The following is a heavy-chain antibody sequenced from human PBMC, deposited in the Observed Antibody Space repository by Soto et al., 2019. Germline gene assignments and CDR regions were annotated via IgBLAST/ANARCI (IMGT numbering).Heavy chain of an antibody. V-gene: IGHV1-69*13. J-gene: IGHJ4*02. CDR3: ARGTYYDFWSGSLEY. D-gene: IGHD3-3*01. CDR1: GGTFSSYA. Sequence: SVKVSCKASGGTFSSYAISWVRQAPGQGLEWMGGIIPIFGTANYAQKFQGRVTITADESTSTAYMELSSLRSEDTAVYYCARGTYYDFWSGSLEYWGQGTLVTVSS. CDR2: IIPIFGTA.